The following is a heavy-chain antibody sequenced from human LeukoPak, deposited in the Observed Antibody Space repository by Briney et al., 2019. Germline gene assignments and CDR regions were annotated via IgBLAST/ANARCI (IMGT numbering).Heavy chain of an antibody. Sequence: PSETLSLTCAVSGGSISSGGYSWSWIRQPPGKGLEWIGYIYHSESTYYNPSLKSRVTISIDRSKNQFSLKLSSVTAADTAVYYCAREGCSGGSCYFDYWGQGTLVPVSS. V-gene: IGHV4-30-2*01. CDR3: AREGCSGGSCYFDY. D-gene: IGHD2-15*01. CDR2: IYHSEST. J-gene: IGHJ4*02. CDR1: GGSISSGGYS.